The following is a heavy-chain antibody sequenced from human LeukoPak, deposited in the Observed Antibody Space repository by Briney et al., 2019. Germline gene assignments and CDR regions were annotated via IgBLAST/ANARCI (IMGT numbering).Heavy chain of an antibody. CDR1: GCTFTASY. D-gene: IGHD2-15*01. V-gene: IGHV1-2*02. CDR2: INTNNGGA. Sequence: ASVEVSCKASGCTFTASYMYWVRQAPGQGPEWVAWINTNNGGAKYAQNLQGRVTVTRDTSISTVYMELNSLRSDDTAVYYCARDLGGSHDYWGQGTLVTVSS. CDR3: ARDLGGSHDY. J-gene: IGHJ4*02.